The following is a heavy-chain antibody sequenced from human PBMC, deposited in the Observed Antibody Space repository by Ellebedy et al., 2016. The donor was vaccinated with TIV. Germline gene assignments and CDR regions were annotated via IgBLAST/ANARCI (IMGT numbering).Heavy chain of an antibody. CDR2: ISSTGTTI. Sequence: GESLKISCAAFGFTFSNNSMNWVRQAPGKGLEWVSYISSTGTTIYYADSVKGRFTISRDNAKISLYLLMNSLTAEDTAVYYCANGAYDIWGQGTMVTVSS. CDR1: GFTFSNNS. V-gene: IGHV3-48*04. J-gene: IGHJ3*02. CDR3: ANGAYDI.